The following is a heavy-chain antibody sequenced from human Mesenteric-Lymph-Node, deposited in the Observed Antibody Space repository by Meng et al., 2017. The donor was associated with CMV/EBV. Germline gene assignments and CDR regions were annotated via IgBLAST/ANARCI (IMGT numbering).Heavy chain of an antibody. J-gene: IGHJ5*02. Sequence: SETLSLTCTVSGYSISNGYYWGWIRQPPGKGLEWIGNIYHSGSTYYNPSLKSRVTISVDTSKNQFSLRLSSVTAADTAVYYCARRAYCSGGSCYSSWFDPWGQGTPVTVSS. D-gene: IGHD2-15*01. CDR3: ARRAYCSGGSCYSSWFDP. V-gene: IGHV4-38-2*02. CDR2: IYHSGST. CDR1: GYSISNGYY.